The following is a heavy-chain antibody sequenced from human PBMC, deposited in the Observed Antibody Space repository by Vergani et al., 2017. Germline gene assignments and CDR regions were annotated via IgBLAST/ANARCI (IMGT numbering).Heavy chain of an antibody. CDR1: GGTFSSYA. J-gene: IGHJ4*02. Sequence: QVQLVQSGAEVKKPGSSVKVSCKASGGTFSSYAISWVRQAPGQGLEWMGRIIPILGIANYAQKFQGRVTITADKSTSTAYMELNSLRAEDTAVYYCARDGYSSSSTFDYWGQGTLVTVSS. V-gene: IGHV1-69*04. CDR3: ARDGYSSSSTFDY. D-gene: IGHD6-6*01. CDR2: IIPILGIA.